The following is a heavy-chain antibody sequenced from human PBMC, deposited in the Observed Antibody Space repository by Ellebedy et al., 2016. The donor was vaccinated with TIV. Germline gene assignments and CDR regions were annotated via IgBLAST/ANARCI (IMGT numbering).Heavy chain of an antibody. Sequence: GGSLRLXXAASGFTFSSYSMNWVRQAPGKGLEWVSSISSSSSYIYYADSVKGRFTISRDNAKNSLYLQMNSLRAEDTAVYYCARDIRFNWFNPWGQGTLVTVSS. V-gene: IGHV3-21*01. D-gene: IGHD3-3*01. CDR1: GFTFSSYS. CDR2: ISSSSSYI. CDR3: ARDIRFNWFNP. J-gene: IGHJ5*02.